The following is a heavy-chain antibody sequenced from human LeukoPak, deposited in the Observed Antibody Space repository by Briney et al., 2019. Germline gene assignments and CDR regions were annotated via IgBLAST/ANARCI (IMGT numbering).Heavy chain of an antibody. CDR3: ARELVGATTPDY. D-gene: IGHD1-26*01. CDR1: GGSFSGYY. Sequence: SETLSLTCAVYGGSFSGYYWSWIRQPPGKGLEWIGEINHRGGTNYNPSLKSRVTISVDTSKSQFSLKLNSVTAADTAVYYCARELVGATTPDYWGQGTLVTVSS. J-gene: IGHJ4*02. CDR2: INHRGGT. V-gene: IGHV4-34*01.